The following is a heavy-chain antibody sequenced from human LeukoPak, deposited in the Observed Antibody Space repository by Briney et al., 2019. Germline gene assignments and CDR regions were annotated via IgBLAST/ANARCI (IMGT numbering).Heavy chain of an antibody. Sequence: GGSLRLSCAASGFTFSGYSMSWVRQAPGKGLEWVSGISSGGDTTFYADSVDGRFTISRDNSKDTLSLQLTSLRAEDTALYYCAKDLKMDYYGSGVEAFYYYGMDVWGQGTTVTVSS. V-gene: IGHV3-23*01. D-gene: IGHD3-10*01. CDR3: AKDLKMDYYGSGVEAFYYYGMDV. CDR1: GFTFSGYS. J-gene: IGHJ6*02. CDR2: ISSGGDTT.